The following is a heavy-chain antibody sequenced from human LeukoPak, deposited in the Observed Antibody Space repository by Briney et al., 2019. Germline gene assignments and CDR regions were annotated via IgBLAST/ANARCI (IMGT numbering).Heavy chain of an antibody. V-gene: IGHV1-58*02. CDR1: GFTFTNSA. CDR2: IVVGSGNA. J-gene: IGHJ4*02. D-gene: IGHD4-11*01. CDR3: AADDLTGAY. Sequence: GASVKVSCKASGFTFTNSAIQWVRQARGQRLEWLGWIVVGSGNANYAQKFQDRVIITRDMSTSTAYMEVSSLRSEDTAVYYCAADDLTGAYWGQGTLVTASS.